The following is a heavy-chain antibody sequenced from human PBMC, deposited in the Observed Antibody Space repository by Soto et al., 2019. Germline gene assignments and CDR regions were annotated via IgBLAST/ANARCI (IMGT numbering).Heavy chain of an antibody. V-gene: IGHV4-4*02. Sequence: QVQLQESGPGLVKPSGTLSLTCAVSGGSLSSSNWWSWVRQPPGKGLEWIGKIYHSGSTNYNPSLKSRVTISVDKYKNQFSLKLSSVTAADTAVYYCARVYMVRGTIIRYFDYWGQGTLVTVSS. D-gene: IGHD3-10*01. CDR3: ARVYMVRGTIIRYFDY. J-gene: IGHJ4*02. CDR2: IYHSGST. CDR1: GGSLSSSNW.